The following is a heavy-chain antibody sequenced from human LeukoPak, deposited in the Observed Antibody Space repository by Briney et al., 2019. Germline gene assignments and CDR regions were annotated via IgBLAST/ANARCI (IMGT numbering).Heavy chain of an antibody. J-gene: IGHJ6*02. V-gene: IGHV1-18*01. CDR2: ISAYNGNT. D-gene: IGHD3-9*01. CDR3: ARRTPQDLTGYPIAYYYYGMDV. Sequence: ASVKVSCKASGYTFTSYGISWVRQAPGQGLEWMGWISAYNGNTNYAQKLQGRVTMTTDTSTSTAYMELRSLRSDDTAVYYCARRTPQDLTGYPIAYYYYGMDVWGQGTTVTVSS. CDR1: GYTFTSYG.